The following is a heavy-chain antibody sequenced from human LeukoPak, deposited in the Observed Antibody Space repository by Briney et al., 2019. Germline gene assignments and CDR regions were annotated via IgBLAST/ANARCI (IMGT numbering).Heavy chain of an antibody. Sequence: GGSLRLSCAASGFTFNNYVMSWVRQAPGKGLEWVSGISGSGGSTYYADSVKGRLTISRDNSKNTLYLQMDSLRAEDTAVYYCAKVGIRISLIVVVFTTADYWYFDLWGRGTLVTVSS. D-gene: IGHD3-22*01. CDR3: AKVGIRISLIVVVFTTADYWYFDL. CDR2: ISGSGGST. CDR1: GFTFNNYV. J-gene: IGHJ2*01. V-gene: IGHV3-23*01.